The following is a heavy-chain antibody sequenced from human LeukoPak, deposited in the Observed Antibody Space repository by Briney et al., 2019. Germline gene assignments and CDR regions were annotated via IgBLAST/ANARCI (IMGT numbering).Heavy chain of an antibody. Sequence: PGGSLRLSCAASEFTFSSYLMHWVRQAPGKGLVWVSRINSDGSSTTNAASVKGRFTISRDNAKNTLYLQMNSLRAEDTAVYYCARGFTIFGVVNDAFDIWGQGTMVSVSS. D-gene: IGHD3-3*01. CDR3: ARGFTIFGVVNDAFDI. CDR1: EFTFSSYL. V-gene: IGHV3-74*03. J-gene: IGHJ3*02. CDR2: INSDGSST.